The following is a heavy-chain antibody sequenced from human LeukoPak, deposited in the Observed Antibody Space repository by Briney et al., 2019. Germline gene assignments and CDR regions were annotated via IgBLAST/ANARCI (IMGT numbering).Heavy chain of an antibody. V-gene: IGHV4-4*02. Sequence: PSETLSLTCAVSGGSISRNKWWSWVRHPPEKGLEWSGEIYHSGSTNYNPSLKSRVTISVDKSKNQFSLKLTSVTAADMAVYYCARRGGGDVDVWGRGTMVTVSS. CDR2: IYHSGST. J-gene: IGHJ3*01. D-gene: IGHD3-16*01. CDR1: GGSISRNKW. CDR3: ARRGGGDVDV.